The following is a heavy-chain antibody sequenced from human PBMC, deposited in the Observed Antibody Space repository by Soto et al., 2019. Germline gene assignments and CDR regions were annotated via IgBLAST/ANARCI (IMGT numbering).Heavy chain of an antibody. Sequence: LSLTCTVSGGSVSSGRNYWNWIRQPPGKGLEWIGYMYYSGSTNYNPSLKSRVTISVDTSKNQFSLKLTSVTAADTAVYYCARGSHCGGECYYGYYYYYGMDVWGQGTTVTVYS. CDR3: ARGSHCGGECYYGYYYYYGMDV. CDR2: MYYSGST. D-gene: IGHD2-21*01. J-gene: IGHJ6*02. CDR1: GGSVSSGRNY. V-gene: IGHV4-61*01.